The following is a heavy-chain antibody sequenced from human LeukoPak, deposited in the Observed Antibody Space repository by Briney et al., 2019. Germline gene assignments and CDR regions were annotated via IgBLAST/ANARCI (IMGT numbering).Heavy chain of an antibody. D-gene: IGHD2-2*01. V-gene: IGHV3-23*01. J-gene: IGHJ4*01. CDR1: GFTFSNYA. CDR2: ISDSGVDT. Sequence: PGGSLRLSCAASGFTFSNYAMSWLRQAPGRGLEWVSAISDSGVDTYYADSVKGRFTMSRDNSKSTLYLQMNSLRAEDTAVYYCANGNSNSPKDYWGHGTLVTVSS. CDR3: ANGNSNSPKDY.